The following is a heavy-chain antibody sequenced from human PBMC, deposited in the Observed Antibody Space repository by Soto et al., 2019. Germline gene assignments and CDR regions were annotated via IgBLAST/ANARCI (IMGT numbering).Heavy chain of an antibody. CDR1: GGSISSGGYY. Sequence: QVQLQESGPGLAKPSQTLSLTCTVSGGSISSGGYYWSWIRQHPGKGLEWIGYIYYSGSTYYNPSLKSRVTISVDTSKNQFSLKLSSVTAADTAVYYCARTADGMVRGVPTWGQGTLVTVSS. V-gene: IGHV4-31*03. CDR3: ARTADGMVRGVPT. J-gene: IGHJ5*02. D-gene: IGHD3-10*01. CDR2: IYYSGST.